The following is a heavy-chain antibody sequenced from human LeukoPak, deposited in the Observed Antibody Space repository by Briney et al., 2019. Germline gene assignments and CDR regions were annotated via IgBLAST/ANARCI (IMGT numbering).Heavy chain of an antibody. Sequence: SETLSLTCTVSGGXISSYYWSWIRQPPGKGLEWIGYIYYSGSTNYNPSLKSRVTISVDTSKNQFSLKLSSVTAADTAVYYCARAVAVAGIGFDYWGQGTLVTVSS. CDR3: ARAVAVAGIGFDY. J-gene: IGHJ4*02. CDR2: IYYSGST. CDR1: GGXISSYY. V-gene: IGHV4-59*01. D-gene: IGHD6-19*01.